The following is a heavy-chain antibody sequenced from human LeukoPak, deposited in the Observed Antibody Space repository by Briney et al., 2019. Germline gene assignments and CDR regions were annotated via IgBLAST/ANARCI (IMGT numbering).Heavy chain of an antibody. J-gene: IGHJ4*02. V-gene: IGHV3-30*18. CDR3: AKAPPYKKYFDY. Sequence: GGSLRLSCTASKFTFSHYGMQWVRQAPGKGLEWVAVISSDGSIKVYADSVKGRFTISRDNSKNTLYLQMNSLRAEDTAVYYCAKAPPYKKYFDYWGQGTLVTVSS. D-gene: IGHD1-1*01. CDR2: ISSDGSIK. CDR1: KFTFSHYG.